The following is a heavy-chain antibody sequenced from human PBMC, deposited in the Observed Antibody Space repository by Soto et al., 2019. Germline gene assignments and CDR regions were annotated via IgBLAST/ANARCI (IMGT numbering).Heavy chain of an antibody. J-gene: IGHJ4*02. CDR2: IYWNDDK. V-gene: IGHV2-5*01. Sequence: QITLKESGPTLVKPTQTVTLTCTFSGFSLSTGGVGVGWIRQPPGKALEWLALIYWNDDKHYSPSLKTRLTITKGTSKNQVVLTMTNVDSVDTATYYCARRRRVDYNPFDYWGQGTLVTVSS. CDR1: GFSLSTGGVG. CDR3: ARRRRVDYNPFDY. D-gene: IGHD4-4*01.